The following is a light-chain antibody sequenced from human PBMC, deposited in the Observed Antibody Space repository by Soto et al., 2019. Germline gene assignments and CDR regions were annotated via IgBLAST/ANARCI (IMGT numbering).Light chain of an antibody. J-gene: IGKJ1*01. V-gene: IGKV4-1*01. CDR2: WAS. CDR1: QSVLYSSNNKNY. Sequence: DIVMTHSPDSLAFSLGESATINCKSSQSVLYSSNNKNYLAWYQQKPGQPPKLLIYWASTRESGVPDRFSGSGSGTDFTLTISSLQAEDVAVYYCQQYYSTPRTFGQGTKVDIK. CDR3: QQYYSTPRT.